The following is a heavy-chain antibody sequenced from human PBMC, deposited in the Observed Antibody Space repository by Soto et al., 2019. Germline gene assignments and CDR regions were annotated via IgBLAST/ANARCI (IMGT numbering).Heavy chain of an antibody. Sequence: PGESLKISCKVSGYSLNNNWLAWVRQMPGKGLEWMGIIYLGDSDTRYSPSFQGQVAISADKSISTAYVQWHSLKASDTGIYYCARHGSRLVDTQFDGMDVWGQGTTVTVSS. CDR3: ARHGSRLVDTQFDGMDV. V-gene: IGHV5-51*01. J-gene: IGHJ6*01. D-gene: IGHD5-18*01. CDR2: IYLGDSDT. CDR1: GYSLNNNW.